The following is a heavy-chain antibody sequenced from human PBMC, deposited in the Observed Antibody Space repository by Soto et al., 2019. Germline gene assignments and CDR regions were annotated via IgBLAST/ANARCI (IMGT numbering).Heavy chain of an antibody. CDR2: ISGGGGST. Sequence: GGSLRLSCAASGFTFSSYAMSWVRQAPGKGLEWVSAISGGGGSTYYADSVKGRFTISRDNSKNTLYVKMNSLRAEDTAVYYCAKGSDYYDFWSGYLYYMDVWGKGTTVTVSS. CDR3: AKGSDYYDFWSGYLYYMDV. D-gene: IGHD3-3*01. V-gene: IGHV3-23*01. CDR1: GFTFSSYA. J-gene: IGHJ6*03.